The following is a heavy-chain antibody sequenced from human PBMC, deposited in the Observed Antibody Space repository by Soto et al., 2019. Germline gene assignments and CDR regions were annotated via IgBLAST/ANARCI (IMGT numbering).Heavy chain of an antibody. J-gene: IGHJ6*02. D-gene: IGHD3-3*01. CDR2: IYPGDSDT. V-gene: IGHV5-51*01. Sequence: GESLKISYKGSEYSFSTYWIAWVRQMPGKGLQWMGIIYPGDSDTRYSPSFQGQVTISADKSISTAHLQWSSLKASDTAMYYCARQIRPYDSWSNTFYYYGLDVWGQGTTVSVS. CDR3: ARQIRPYDSWSNTFYYYGLDV. CDR1: EYSFSTYW.